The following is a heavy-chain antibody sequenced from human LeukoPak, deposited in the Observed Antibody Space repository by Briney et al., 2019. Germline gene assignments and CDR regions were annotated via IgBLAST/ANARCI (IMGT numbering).Heavy chain of an antibody. D-gene: IGHD6-13*01. CDR2: TYYRSKWHN. J-gene: IGHJ6*02. V-gene: IGHV6-1*01. CDR3: ARDRVIAAAWYYYGMDV. Sequence: SQTLSLTCAISGDSVSSNSAAWNWIRQSPSRGLEWLGRTYYRSKWHNDYAVSVKSRITINPDTSKNQFSLQLNSVTPEDTAVYYCARDRVIAAAWYYYGMDVWGQGTTVTVSS. CDR1: GDSVSSNSAA.